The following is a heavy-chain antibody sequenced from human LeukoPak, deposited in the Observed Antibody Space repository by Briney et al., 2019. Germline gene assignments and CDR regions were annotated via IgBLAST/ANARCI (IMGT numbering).Heavy chain of an antibody. D-gene: IGHD2-15*01. CDR2: IYHSGST. Sequence: SETLSLTRAVSGYSISSGYYWGWIRQPPGKGLEWIGSIYHSGSTYYNPSLKSRVTISVDTSKNQFSLKLSSVTAADTAVYYCARGVVGVVAAIRGAFDIWGQGTMVTVSS. J-gene: IGHJ3*02. CDR3: ARGVVGVVAAIRGAFDI. CDR1: GYSISSGYY. V-gene: IGHV4-38-2*01.